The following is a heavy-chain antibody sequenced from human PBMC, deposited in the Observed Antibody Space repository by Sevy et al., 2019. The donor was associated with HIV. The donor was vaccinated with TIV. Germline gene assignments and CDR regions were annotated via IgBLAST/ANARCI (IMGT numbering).Heavy chain of an antibody. CDR3: ARDSHYCGGDCYSGDYYYYYGMDV. Sequence: GGYLRLSCAASGFTFSSYWMSWVRQAPGKGLEWVANIKQDGSEKYYVDSVKGRFTISRDNAKNSLYLQMNSLRAEDTAVYYCARDSHYCGGDCYSGDYYYYYGMDVWGQGTTVTVSS. D-gene: IGHD2-21*02. CDR2: IKQDGSEK. V-gene: IGHV3-7*01. CDR1: GFTFSSYW. J-gene: IGHJ6*02.